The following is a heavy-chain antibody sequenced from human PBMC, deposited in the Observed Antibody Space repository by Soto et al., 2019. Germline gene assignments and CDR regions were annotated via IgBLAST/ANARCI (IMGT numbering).Heavy chain of an antibody. CDR3: ARDQPTYYDYVWGSYRYGPPAY. CDR2: ISYDGSNK. Sequence: GGSLRLSCAASGFTFSSYAMHWVRQAPGKGLEWVAVISYDGSNKYYADSVKGRFTISRDNSKNTLYLQMNSLRAEDTAVYYCARDQPTYYDYVWGSYRYGPPAYWGQGTLVTVSS. V-gene: IGHV3-30-3*01. CDR1: GFTFSSYA. J-gene: IGHJ4*02. D-gene: IGHD3-16*02.